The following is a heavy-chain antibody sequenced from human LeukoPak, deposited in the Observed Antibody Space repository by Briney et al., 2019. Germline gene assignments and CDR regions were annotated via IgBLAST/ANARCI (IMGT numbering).Heavy chain of an antibody. CDR1: GGSISSSANF. V-gene: IGHV4-39*01. CDR3: ARHEEEDGYNAKTFDY. Sequence: PSETLSLTCTVSGGSISSSANFWGWVRQPPGRGLEWIASTYYSRNTYDNPSLKSRVTISVDTSKNQFSLKLSSVTAADTAVYYCARHEEEDGYNAKTFDYWGQGTLVTVSS. J-gene: IGHJ4*02. CDR2: TYYSRNT. D-gene: IGHD5-24*01.